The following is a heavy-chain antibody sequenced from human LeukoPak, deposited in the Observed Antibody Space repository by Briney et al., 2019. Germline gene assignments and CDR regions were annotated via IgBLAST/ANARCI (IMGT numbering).Heavy chain of an antibody. CDR3: AKDSGSYYDFWSGKLNWFDP. Sequence: PGGSLRLSCAASGFTFSSYGMHWVRQAPGKGLEWVAFIRYDGSNKYYADSVKGRFTISRDNSKNTLYLQMNSLRAEDTAVYYCAKDSGSYYDFWSGKLNWFDPWGQGTLVTVSS. CDR2: IRYDGSNK. V-gene: IGHV3-30*02. D-gene: IGHD3-3*01. CDR1: GFTFSSYG. J-gene: IGHJ5*02.